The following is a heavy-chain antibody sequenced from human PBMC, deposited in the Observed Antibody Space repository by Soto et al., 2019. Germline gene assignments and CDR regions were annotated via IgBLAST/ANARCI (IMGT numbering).Heavy chain of an antibody. CDR1: GYSFTIYW. D-gene: IGHD2-15*01. CDR2: IDPSDSYT. J-gene: IGHJ4*02. V-gene: IGHV5-10-1*01. Sequence: GESLKISCKGSGYSFTIYWISWVRQMPGKGLEWMGRIDPSDSYTNYSPSFQGHVTISADKSISTAYLQWSSLKASDTAMYYCARRXYPGYCSGGSCPSGFDYWGQGTLVTVSS. CDR3: ARRXYPGYCSGGSCPSGFDY.